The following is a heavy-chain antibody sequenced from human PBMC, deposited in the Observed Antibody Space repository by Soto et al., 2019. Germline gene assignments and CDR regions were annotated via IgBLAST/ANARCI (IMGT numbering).Heavy chain of an antibody. Sequence: GSLRLSCAASGFTFSSYGMHWVRQAPGKGLEWVAVIWYDGSNKYYADSVKGRFTISRDNSKNTLYLQMNSLRAEDTAVYYCARTPDCTNGVCSAGFDYWGQGTLVTVSS. D-gene: IGHD2-8*01. V-gene: IGHV3-33*01. CDR1: GFTFSSYG. CDR3: ARTPDCTNGVCSAGFDY. J-gene: IGHJ4*02. CDR2: IWYDGSNK.